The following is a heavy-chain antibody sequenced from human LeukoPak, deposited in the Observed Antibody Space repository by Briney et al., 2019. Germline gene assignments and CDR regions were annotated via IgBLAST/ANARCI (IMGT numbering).Heavy chain of an antibody. J-gene: IGHJ4*02. CDR1: GGSISSSSYY. Sequence: SETLSLTCTVSGGSISSSSYYWGWIRQPPGKGLEWIGSIYYSGSTYYNPSLKSRVTISVDTSKNQFSLKLSSVTAADTAVYYCARSPYSSSWYGLDYWGQGTLVTVSS. D-gene: IGHD6-13*01. CDR3: ARSPYSSSWYGLDY. V-gene: IGHV4-39*07. CDR2: IYYSGST.